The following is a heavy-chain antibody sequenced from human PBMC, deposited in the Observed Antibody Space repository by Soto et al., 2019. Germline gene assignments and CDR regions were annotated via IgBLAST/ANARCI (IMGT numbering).Heavy chain of an antibody. CDR1: GFSFSSYA. V-gene: IGHV3-23*01. CDR3: AKDHPVIEVVKVFEY. Sequence: GSLRLSCAASGFSFSSYAMSWVRQAPGKGLDWVSAISGSGTKTHYADSVKGRFTIPRDNSKNTLYLQMNSLRAEDTAVYYCAKDHPVIEVVKVFEYWGRGALVTVSS. J-gene: IGHJ4*02. D-gene: IGHD3-22*01. CDR2: ISGSGTKT.